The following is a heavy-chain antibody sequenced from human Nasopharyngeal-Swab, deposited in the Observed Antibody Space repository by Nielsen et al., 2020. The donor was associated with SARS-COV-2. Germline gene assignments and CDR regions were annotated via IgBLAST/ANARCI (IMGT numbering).Heavy chain of an antibody. Sequence: SETLSLTCTVSGGSISSSSYYWGWIRQPPGKGLEWIGSIYYSGSTYYNPSLKSRVIISVDTSKNQFSLKLSSVTAADTAVYYCARGLLRFLEWYPLGYWGQGTLVTVSS. D-gene: IGHD3-3*01. J-gene: IGHJ4*02. CDR1: GGSISSSSYY. CDR3: ARGLLRFLEWYPLGY. CDR2: IYYSGST. V-gene: IGHV4-39*01.